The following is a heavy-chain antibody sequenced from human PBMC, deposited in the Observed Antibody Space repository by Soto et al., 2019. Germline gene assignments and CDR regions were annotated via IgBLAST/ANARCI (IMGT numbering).Heavy chain of an antibody. J-gene: IGHJ3*02. CDR2: IYSGGST. Sequence: GGSLRLSCAASGFTVSSNYMSWVRQAPGKGLEWVSVIYSGGSTYYADSVKGRFTISRHNSKNTLYLQMNSLRAEDTAVYYCASLFAADFWSGYSYDAFDIWGQGTMVTVSS. CDR1: GFTVSSNY. D-gene: IGHD3-3*01. V-gene: IGHV3-53*04. CDR3: ASLFAADFWSGYSYDAFDI.